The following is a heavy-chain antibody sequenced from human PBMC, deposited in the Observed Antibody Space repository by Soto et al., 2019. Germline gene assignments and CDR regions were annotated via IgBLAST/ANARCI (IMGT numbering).Heavy chain of an antibody. CDR3: ARALPLDYYDSSGYDY. J-gene: IGHJ4*02. Sequence: QVQLQESGPGLMKPSQTLSLTCTVSGGSISSGDYYWSWIRQPPGKGLEWIGYIYYSGSTYYNPSLKSRVTISVDTSKNQFSLKLSSVTAADTAVYYCARALPLDYYDSSGYDYWGQGTLVTVSS. CDR1: GGSISSGDYY. V-gene: IGHV4-30-4*01. CDR2: IYYSGST. D-gene: IGHD3-22*01.